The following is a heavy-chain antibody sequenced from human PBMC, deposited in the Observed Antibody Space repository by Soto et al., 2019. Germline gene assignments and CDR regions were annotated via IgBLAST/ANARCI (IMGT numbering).Heavy chain of an antibody. V-gene: IGHV4-38-2*02. J-gene: IGHJ4*02. Sequence: PSETLSLTCDVSGFSISSGYYWAWIRQSPGKGLEWIGSIHPSGSVYYNPALKSRVILLVDSSKNQFSMKLKSVTAADSAMYYCARDLGQTALASWGQGTVVTVSS. CDR1: GFSISSGYY. CDR3: ARDLGQTALAS. D-gene: IGHD5-18*01. CDR2: IHPSGSV.